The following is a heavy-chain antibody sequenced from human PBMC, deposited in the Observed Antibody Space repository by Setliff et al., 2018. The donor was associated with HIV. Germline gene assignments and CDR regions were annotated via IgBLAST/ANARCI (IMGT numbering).Heavy chain of an antibody. CDR1: GGTFSSYV. J-gene: IGHJ4*02. V-gene: IGHV1-69*10. D-gene: IGHD2-2*01. CDR3: ARVDHFCSDSTCYGVGIDY. Sequence: SVKVSCKASGGTFSSYVISWVRQAPGQGPEWMGGIIPMYGVANYAQKFQDRVTMTTDTSTSTAYMELKSLISDDTAVYYCARVDHFCSDSTCYGVGIDYWGQGTLVTVSS. CDR2: IIPMYGVA.